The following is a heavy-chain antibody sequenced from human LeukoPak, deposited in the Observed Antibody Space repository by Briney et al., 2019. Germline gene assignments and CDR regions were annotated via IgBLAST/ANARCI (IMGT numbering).Heavy chain of an antibody. V-gene: IGHV4-61*02. CDR1: GGSISSGSYY. CDR3: ARVFGPTDY. CDR2: IYTSGST. D-gene: IGHD3-16*01. J-gene: IGHJ4*02. Sequence: PSETLSLTCTVSGGSISSGSYYWSWFRQPAGKGLEWIGRIYTSGSTNYNPSLKSRVTISVDTSKNQFSLKLSSVTAADTAVYYCARVFGPTDYWGQGTLVTVSS.